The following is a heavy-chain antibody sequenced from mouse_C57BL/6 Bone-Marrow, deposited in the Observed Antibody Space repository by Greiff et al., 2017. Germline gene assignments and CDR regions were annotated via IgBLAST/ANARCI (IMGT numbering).Heavy chain of an antibody. Sequence: QVHVKQPGTELVKPGASVKLSCKASGYTFTSYWMHWVKQRPGQGLEWIGNINPSNGGTNYNEKFKSKATLTVDKSSSTAYMQLSSLTSEDSAVYYCARPNWDREAMDYWGQGTSVTVSS. CDR1: GYTFTSYW. D-gene: IGHD4-1*01. J-gene: IGHJ4*01. V-gene: IGHV1-53*01. CDR2: INPSNGGT. CDR3: ARPNWDREAMDY.